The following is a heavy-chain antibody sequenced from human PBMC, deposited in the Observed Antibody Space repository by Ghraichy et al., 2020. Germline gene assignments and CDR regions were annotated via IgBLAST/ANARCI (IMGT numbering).Heavy chain of an antibody. CDR3: ARGSAGPFDY. J-gene: IGHJ4*02. Sequence: GGSLRLSCAASGFSVTSNYMNWVRQAPGKGLEWVSIIKTGDTTYYADSVNGRFTISRDSSKNTLYLQMSSLRADNAAVYYCARGSAGPFDYWGQGTLVTVS. CDR1: GFSVTSNY. V-gene: IGHV3-53*01. CDR2: IKTGDTT.